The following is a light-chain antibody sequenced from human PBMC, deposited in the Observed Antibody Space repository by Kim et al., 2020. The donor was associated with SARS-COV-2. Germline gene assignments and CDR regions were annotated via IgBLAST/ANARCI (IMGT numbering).Light chain of an antibody. CDR1: RSVSSSY. CDR2: GAS. Sequence: EIVLTQSPGTMCLSPGERATLSCRASRSVSSSYLAWYQQKPGQAPRLLIYGASSRATGISDRFSGSGSGTDFTLTISRLEPEDFVVYYCQQYGSSPYTFGQGTKVDIK. CDR3: QQYGSSPYT. J-gene: IGKJ2*01. V-gene: IGKV3-20*01.